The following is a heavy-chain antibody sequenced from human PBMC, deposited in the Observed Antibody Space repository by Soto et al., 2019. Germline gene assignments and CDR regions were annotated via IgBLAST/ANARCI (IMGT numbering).Heavy chain of an antibody. V-gene: IGHV4-39*02. Sequence: SADLSLTCTVCGDSISCKSYYWGSICQPPGKGLEWVGRIYFSGSTYYNPSLKSRVTISIDTSKNHFTLKLGSVTAADTAVYYCACGIAVAGDYYYYGMDVWGKGTTVT. D-gene: IGHD6-19*01. CDR3: ACGIAVAGDYYYYGMDV. CDR1: GDSISCKSYY. CDR2: IYFSGST. J-gene: IGHJ6*04.